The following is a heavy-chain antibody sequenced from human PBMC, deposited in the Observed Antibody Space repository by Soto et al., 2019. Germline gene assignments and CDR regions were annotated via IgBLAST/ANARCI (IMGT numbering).Heavy chain of an antibody. CDR3: ARQGSTGGVYFYGMDV. V-gene: IGHV5-51*01. CDR1: GYSFVNYW. Sequence: GESLKISCQGSGYSFVNYWIAWVRQMPGKGLEWMGIIYPDDSDSRYSPSFQGQVTVSVDKSINTAYLQWSSLRASDTAVYYWARQGSTGGVYFYGMDVWGPGTTVTVSS. J-gene: IGHJ6*02. D-gene: IGHD3-16*01. CDR2: IYPDDSDS.